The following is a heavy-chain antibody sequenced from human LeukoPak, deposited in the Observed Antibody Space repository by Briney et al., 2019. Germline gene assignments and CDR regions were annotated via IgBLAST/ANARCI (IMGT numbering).Heavy chain of an antibody. CDR3: ARDPLHGALDY. CDR1: RFTFSSSW. Sequence: GWSLRLSCAASRFTFSSSWMSWVRQAPGKGLEWVADINPDGSQIFYVDSVKGRFTVSRDNAENSVYLQMNSLRADDTAVYYCARDPLHGALDYWGQGTLVTVSS. V-gene: IGHV3-7*01. CDR2: INPDGSQI. J-gene: IGHJ4*02.